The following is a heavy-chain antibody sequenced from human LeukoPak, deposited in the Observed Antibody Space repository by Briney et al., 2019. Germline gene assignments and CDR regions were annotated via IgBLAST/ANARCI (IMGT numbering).Heavy chain of an antibody. D-gene: IGHD2-15*01. J-gene: IGHJ4*02. CDR1: GGTFSSYA. CDR2: IIPIFGTA. CDR3: ARGYCSGGSCYGVDY. Sequence: SVTVSCKASGGTFSSYAISWVRQAPGQGLEWMGGIIPIFGTANYAQKFQGRVTITADESTSTAYMELSSLRSEDTAVYYCARGYCSGGSCYGVDYWGQGTLVTVSS. V-gene: IGHV1-69*13.